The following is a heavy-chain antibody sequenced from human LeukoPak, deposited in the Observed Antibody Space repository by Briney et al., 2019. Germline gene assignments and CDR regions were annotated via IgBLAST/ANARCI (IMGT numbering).Heavy chain of an antibody. Sequence: GGSLRLSCEASGFTFSSYGMHWVRQAPGKGLEWVAVIWYDGSNKYYADSVKGRFTISRDNSKNTLYLQMNSLRAEDTAVYYCAREGGSYGSGYYFDYWGQGTLVTVSS. CDR2: IWYDGSNK. V-gene: IGHV3-33*01. CDR3: AREGGSYGSGYYFDY. CDR1: GFTFSSYG. D-gene: IGHD3-10*01. J-gene: IGHJ4*02.